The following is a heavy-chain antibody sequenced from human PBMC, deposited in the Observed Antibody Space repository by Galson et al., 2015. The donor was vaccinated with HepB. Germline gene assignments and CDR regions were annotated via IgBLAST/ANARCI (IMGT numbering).Heavy chain of an antibody. J-gene: IGHJ3*02. Sequence: SLRLSCAASGFTFSSYAMSWVRQAPGKGLEWVSAISGSGGSTYYADSVKGRFTISRDNSKNTLYLQMNSLRAEDTAVYYCAKGAIVVVITTEGAFDIWGQGTMVTVSS. CDR1: GFTFSSYA. D-gene: IGHD3-22*01. CDR2: ISGSGGST. V-gene: IGHV3-23*01. CDR3: AKGAIVVVITTEGAFDI.